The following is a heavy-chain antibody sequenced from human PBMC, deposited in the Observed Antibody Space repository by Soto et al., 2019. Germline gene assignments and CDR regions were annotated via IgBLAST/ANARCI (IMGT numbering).Heavy chain of an antibody. CDR2: IYYSGST. J-gene: IGHJ4*02. CDR3: ARGDLQVPLDY. V-gene: IGHV4-31*03. CDR1: GGSISSGGYY. Sequence: QVQLQESGPGLVKPSQTLSLTCTVSGGSISSGGYYWSWIRQHPGKVLEWIGYIYYSGSTYYNPSLTSRVTISVDTSKNQFSLKLSSVTAADTAVYSCARGDLQVPLDYWGQGTLVTVSS.